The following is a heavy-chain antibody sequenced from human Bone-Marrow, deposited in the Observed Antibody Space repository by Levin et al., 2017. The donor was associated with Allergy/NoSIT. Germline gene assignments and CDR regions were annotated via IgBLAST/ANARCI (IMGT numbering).Heavy chain of an antibody. CDR3: VVLWFGELLWDRSSDY. CDR2: IYYSGST. D-gene: IGHD3-10*01. J-gene: IGHJ4*02. Sequence: PSETLSLTCTVSGGSISSSSYYWGWIRQPPGKGLEWIGSIYYSGSTYYNPSLKSRVTISVDTSKNQFSLKLSSVTAADTAVYYCVVLWFGELLWDRSSDYWGQGTLVTVSS. CDR1: GGSISSSSYY. V-gene: IGHV4-39*01.